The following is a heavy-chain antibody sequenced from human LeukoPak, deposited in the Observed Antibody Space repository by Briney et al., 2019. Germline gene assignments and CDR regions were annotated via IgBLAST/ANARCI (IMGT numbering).Heavy chain of an antibody. CDR3: ARGRGSLTY. CDR1: GGSINLYY. Sequence: SETLSLTCTVSGGSINLYYWSWIRQPPGKGLEWIGYFYDTRSPKYNTSLERRVTISVDMSRKQFSLNISSVTTADTAVYYCARGRGSLTYWGQGTLATVSS. CDR2: FYDTRSP. J-gene: IGHJ4*02. V-gene: IGHV4-59*01. D-gene: IGHD3-10*01.